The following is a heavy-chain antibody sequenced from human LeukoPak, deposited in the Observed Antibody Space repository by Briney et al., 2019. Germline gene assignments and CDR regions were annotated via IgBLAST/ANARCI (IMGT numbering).Heavy chain of an antibody. CDR1: GFTFSSYA. J-gene: IGHJ6*02. D-gene: IGHD2-8*01. CDR3: AKVQGLYGRGFYAMDV. Sequence: SGGSLRLSCAASGFTFSSYAMHWVRQAPGKGLEWVAVISYDGSNKYYADSVKGRFTISRDNSKNTLYLQMNSLRAEDTAVYYCAKVQGLYGRGFYAMDVWGQGTTVTVAS. CDR2: ISYDGSNK. V-gene: IGHV3-30-3*01.